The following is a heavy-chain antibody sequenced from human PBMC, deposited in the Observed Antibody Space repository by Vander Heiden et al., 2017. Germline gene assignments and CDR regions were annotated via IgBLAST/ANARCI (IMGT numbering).Heavy chain of an antibody. CDR2: IGTAGDT. V-gene: IGHV3-13*01. J-gene: IGHJ6*02. D-gene: IGHD6-19*01. CDR3: ARGAGSGWYFYYYGMDV. CDR1: GLTFSSHD. Sequence: EVQLVESGGGLVQPGGSLRLPCAASGLTFSSHDRHWVRQATRKGLGWGSAIGTAGDTYYPGSVKGRFTISRENAKNSLYLQMNSLRAGDTAVYYCARGAGSGWYFYYYGMDVWGQGTTVTVSS.